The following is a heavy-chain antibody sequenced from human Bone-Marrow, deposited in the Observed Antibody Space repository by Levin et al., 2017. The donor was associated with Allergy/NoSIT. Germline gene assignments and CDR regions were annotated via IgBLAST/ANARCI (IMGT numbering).Heavy chain of an antibody. D-gene: IGHD4-17*01. CDR2: IYSGGAT. Sequence: GRSLRLSCTASGFIVSDNYMNWVRQAPGKGPEWVSMIYSGGATYYVDSVKGRFTISRDTSKNTLSLQMNSLRAEDTAVYYCARDLNDYGDNIGFYNFYGMDVWGQGTTVTVSS. V-gene: IGHV3-53*05. J-gene: IGHJ6*02. CDR1: GFIVSDNY. CDR3: ARDLNDYGDNIGFYNFYGMDV.